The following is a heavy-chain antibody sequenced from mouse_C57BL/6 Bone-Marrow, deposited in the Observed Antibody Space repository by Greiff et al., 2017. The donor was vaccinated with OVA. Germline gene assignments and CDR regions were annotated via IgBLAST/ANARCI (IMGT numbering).Heavy chain of an antibody. CDR1: GYKFTDYN. CDR2: INPNNGGT. J-gene: IGHJ3*01. Sequence: EVQLQQSGPELVKPGASVKIPCKASGYKFTDYNMDWVKQSHGKSLEWIGDINPNNGGTIYNQKFKGKATLTVDKSSSTAYMELRSLTSEDTAVYYCARGGYYPFAYWGQGTLVTVSA. CDR3: ARGGYYPFAY. V-gene: IGHV1-18*01. D-gene: IGHD2-3*01.